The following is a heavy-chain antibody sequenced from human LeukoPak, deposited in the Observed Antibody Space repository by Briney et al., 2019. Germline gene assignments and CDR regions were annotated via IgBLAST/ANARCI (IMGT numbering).Heavy chain of an antibody. CDR2: ISGSGGST. D-gene: IGHD2-2*02. Sequence: PGRSLRLSCAASGFTFSGYAMHWVRQAPGKGLEWVSAISGSGGSTYYADSVKGRFTISRDNSKNTLYLQMNSLRAEDTAVYYCAKGVVVVPAAISRTVTTPVDYWGQGTLVTVSS. CDR3: AKGVVVVPAAISRTVTTPVDY. V-gene: IGHV3-23*01. CDR1: GFTFSGYA. J-gene: IGHJ4*02.